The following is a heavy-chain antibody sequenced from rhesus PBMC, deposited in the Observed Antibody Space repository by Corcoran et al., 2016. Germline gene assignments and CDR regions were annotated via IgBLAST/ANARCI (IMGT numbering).Heavy chain of an antibody. J-gene: IGHJ6*01. CDR3: TRSRDEFSNYEALHS. CDR2: SNPSNGNT. Sequence: QVQLVQSGTEVKKPGASVTLSCKASGYTFTSYCINWVRQAPGQVLEWMGYSNPSNGNTAEAQKFQGRVTMTGDTSTSTAYMDLSSLRSEDTALYYCTRSRDEFSNYEALHSWGQGVVVTVSS. CDR1: GYTFTSYC. D-gene: IGHD4-23*01. V-gene: IGHV1S9*01.